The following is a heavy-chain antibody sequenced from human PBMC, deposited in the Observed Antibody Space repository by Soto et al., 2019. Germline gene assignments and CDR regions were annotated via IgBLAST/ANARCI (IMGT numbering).Heavy chain of an antibody. CDR1: GFTFSSYG. J-gene: IGHJ4*02. CDR2: ISYDGSNK. CDR3: AKARAYYYDSSALGDY. D-gene: IGHD3-22*01. V-gene: IGHV3-30*18. Sequence: GGSLRLSCAASGFTFSSYGMHWVRQAPGKGLEWVAVISYDGSNKYYADSVKGRFTISRDNSKNTLYLQMNSLRAEDTAVYYCAKARAYYYDSSALGDYWGQGT.